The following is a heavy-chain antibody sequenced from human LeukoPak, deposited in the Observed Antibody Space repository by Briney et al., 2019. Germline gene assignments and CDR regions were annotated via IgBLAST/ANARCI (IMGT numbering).Heavy chain of an antibody. Sequence: PGGSLRLSCAASGFTFSSYSMNWVRQARGKGLEWVSSISSSSSYIYHADSVKGRFTVSRDNAKNSLYLQMNSLRAEDTAVYYCAREKIAVAGTGEYYFDYWGQGTLVTVSS. CDR3: AREKIAVAGTGEYYFDY. CDR1: GFTFSSYS. D-gene: IGHD6-19*01. V-gene: IGHV3-21*01. CDR2: ISSSSSYI. J-gene: IGHJ4*02.